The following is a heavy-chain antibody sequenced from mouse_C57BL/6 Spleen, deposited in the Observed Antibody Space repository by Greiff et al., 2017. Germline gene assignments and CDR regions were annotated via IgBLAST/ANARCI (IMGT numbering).Heavy chain of an antibody. D-gene: IGHD1-1*01. CDR1: GFTFSSYA. CDR3: ARDYYGSSNECYFDD. V-gene: IGHV5-4*01. Sequence: EVKLVESGGGLVKPGGSLKLSCAASGFTFSSYAMSWVRQTPEKRLEWVATISDGGSYTYYPDHVQGRFTISRDNAKNNLYLQMSHLTSEDTAMXYCARDYYGSSNECYFDDWGQGTSLTVSS. J-gene: IGHJ2*02. CDR2: ISDGGSYT.